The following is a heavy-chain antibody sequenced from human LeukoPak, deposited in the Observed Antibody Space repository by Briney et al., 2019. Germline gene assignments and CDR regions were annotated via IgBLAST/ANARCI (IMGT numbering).Heavy chain of an antibody. CDR1: GGTFSSYA. CDR3: ARDRKLWFGETDAFDI. V-gene: IGHV1-69*04. CDR2: IIPILGIA. Sequence: SVKVSCKASGGTFSSYAISWVRQAPGQGLEWMGRIIPILGIANYAQRFQGRVTITADKSTSTAYMELSSLRSEDTAVYYCARDRKLWFGETDAFDIWGQGTMVTVSS. J-gene: IGHJ3*02. D-gene: IGHD3-10*01.